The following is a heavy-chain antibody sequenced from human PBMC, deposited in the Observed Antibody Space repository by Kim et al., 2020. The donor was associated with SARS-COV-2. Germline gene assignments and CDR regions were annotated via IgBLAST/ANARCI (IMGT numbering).Heavy chain of an antibody. D-gene: IGHD2-2*01. CDR1: GYTFTGYF. J-gene: IGHJ4*02. V-gene: IGHV1-2*06. CDR3: ARRSCSSDSCSMQFDY. Sequence: ASVKVSCKASGYTFTGYFIHWVRQAPGQGLEWMGRIDPNGGVTKYAQRFQGRVSMARDTSTSTAYMERTSLRSDDTAVYYCARRSCSSDSCSMQFDYWGQ. CDR2: IDPNGGVT.